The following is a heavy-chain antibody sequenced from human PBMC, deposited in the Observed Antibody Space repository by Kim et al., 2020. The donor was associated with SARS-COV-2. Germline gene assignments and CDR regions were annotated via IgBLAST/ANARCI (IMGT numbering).Heavy chain of an antibody. Sequence: SETLSLTCAVYGGSFSGYYWSWIRQPPGKGLEWIGEINHSGSTNYNPSLKSRVTISVDTSKNQFSLKLSSVTAADTAVYYCAREGTYYYGSGSRGNYFDYWGQGTLVTVSS. CDR2: INHSGST. D-gene: IGHD3-10*01. CDR3: AREGTYYYGSGSRGNYFDY. J-gene: IGHJ4*02. V-gene: IGHV4-34*01. CDR1: GGSFSGYY.